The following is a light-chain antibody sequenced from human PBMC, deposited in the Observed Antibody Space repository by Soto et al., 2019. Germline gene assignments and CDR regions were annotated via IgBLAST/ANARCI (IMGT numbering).Light chain of an antibody. CDR2: TVS. V-gene: IGKV1D-16*01. J-gene: IGKJ5*01. CDR1: QDIRTS. Sequence: IQMTQSPSSVSASLGHRLTITCGASQDIRTSLAWYQQKTGKAPKSLIYTVSTLQSGVPSRFSGSGSGTEFSLTISSLQPEDFEAYYCQQYYSYPITFGQGTRLEIK. CDR3: QQYYSYPIT.